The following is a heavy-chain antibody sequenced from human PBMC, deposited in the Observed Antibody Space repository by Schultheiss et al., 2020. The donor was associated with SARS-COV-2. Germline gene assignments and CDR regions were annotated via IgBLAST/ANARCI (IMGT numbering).Heavy chain of an antibody. Sequence: GESLKISCVASGFIFSDYAMHWVRQSPGKGLEWVSTIGGVDGITYFADSVKGRFTVSRDNSKSALFLQMSSLRVEDTALYYCVRGRFDPWGQGTLVTVSS. D-gene: IGHD3-16*01. CDR3: VRGRFDP. V-gene: IGHV3-23*01. CDR1: GFIFSDYA. CDR2: IGGVDGIT. J-gene: IGHJ5*02.